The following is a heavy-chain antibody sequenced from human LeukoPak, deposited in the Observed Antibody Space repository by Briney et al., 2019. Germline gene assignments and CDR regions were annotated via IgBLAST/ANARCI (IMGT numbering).Heavy chain of an antibody. Sequence: PGGSLRLSCAASGFTFTDYYMSWIRQAPGKGLEWVSYISSSGSTIYYADSVKGRFTISRDNAENSLYLQMNSLRAEDTAVYYCARDHDYYDSGAYYGYWGQGTLVTVSS. D-gene: IGHD3-22*01. V-gene: IGHV3-11*04. CDR3: ARDHDYYDSGAYYGY. CDR2: ISSSGSTI. CDR1: GFTFTDYY. J-gene: IGHJ4*02.